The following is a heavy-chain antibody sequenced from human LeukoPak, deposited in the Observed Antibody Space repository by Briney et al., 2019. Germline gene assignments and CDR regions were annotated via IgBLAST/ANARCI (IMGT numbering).Heavy chain of an antibody. CDR2: IYYSGST. CDR1: GGSISSSSYY. J-gene: IGHJ5*02. Sequence: SETLSLTCTVSGGSISSSSYYWGGIRQPPGMGLEWIGNIYYSGSTYYNPSLKSRVTISVDTSKYHFSLKLSSVTAADTAVYYCARALRYSWFDPWGQGTLVTVSS. CDR3: ARALRYSWFDP. V-gene: IGHV4-39*07. D-gene: IGHD3-9*01.